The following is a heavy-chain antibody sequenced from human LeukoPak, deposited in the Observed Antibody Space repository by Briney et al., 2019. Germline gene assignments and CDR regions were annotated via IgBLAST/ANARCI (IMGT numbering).Heavy chain of an antibody. Sequence: GGSLRLSCAASGFTFSSYWMSWVRQAPGKGLEWVANIKQDGSEKYYVDSVKGRFTISRDNAKNSLYLQMNSLRAEDTAVYYCARDIYDSSGYYVDYWGQGTLVTVSS. D-gene: IGHD3-22*01. CDR1: GFTFSSYW. CDR3: ARDIYDSSGYYVDY. CDR2: IKQDGSEK. J-gene: IGHJ4*02. V-gene: IGHV3-7*03.